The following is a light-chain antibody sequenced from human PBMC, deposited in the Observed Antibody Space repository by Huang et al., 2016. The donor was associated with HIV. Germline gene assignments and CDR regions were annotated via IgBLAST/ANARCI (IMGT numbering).Light chain of an antibody. CDR2: GAS. J-gene: IGKJ3*01. V-gene: IGKV3-15*01. Sequence: EIVMTQYPVTLSGFPGQRVTVSCRASQRASSNLAWYQQKPGQPPRLLILGASTRATGIPARFSGSGSGTEFTLTISSLQSEDFAVYYCQQYNDWPVTFGPGTKVDMK. CDR1: QRASSN. CDR3: QQYNDWPVT.